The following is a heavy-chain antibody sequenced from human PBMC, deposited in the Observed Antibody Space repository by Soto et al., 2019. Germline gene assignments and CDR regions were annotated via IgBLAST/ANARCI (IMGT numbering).Heavy chain of an antibody. CDR3: AKGIQLERGYSGYFDY. D-gene: IGHD5-12*01. CDR2: ISYDGSNK. Sequence: GGSLRLSCAASGFTFSSYGMHWVRQAPGKGLEWVAVISYDGSNKYYADSVKGRFTISRDNSKNTLYLQMNSLRAEDTAVYYCAKGIQLERGYSGYFDYWGQGTLVTVSS. CDR1: GFTFSSYG. J-gene: IGHJ4*02. V-gene: IGHV3-30*18.